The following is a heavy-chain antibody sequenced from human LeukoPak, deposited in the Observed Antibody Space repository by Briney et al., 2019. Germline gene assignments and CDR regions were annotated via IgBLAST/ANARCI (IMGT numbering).Heavy chain of an antibody. V-gene: IGHV3-21*01. Sequence: GGSLRLSCAAPGFTFRSNSMNWFRQAPGKGLEWVSSISSISRYIYTADSVKGRFPISRANAKNSPYLQMNSLRAQTPAGYYCAIALWATDGYGGQGTLVTVSS. CDR3: AIALWATDGY. CDR2: ISSISRYI. CDR1: GFTFRSNS. J-gene: IGHJ4*02. D-gene: IGHD5-12*01.